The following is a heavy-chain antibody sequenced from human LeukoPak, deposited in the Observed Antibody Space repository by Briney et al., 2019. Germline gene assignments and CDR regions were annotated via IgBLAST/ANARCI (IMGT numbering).Heavy chain of an antibody. Sequence: ASVKVSCKASGYTFTSYDINWVRQATGQGFEWMGWLNPNSGKSDFAQKFQGRVTMTRDTSISTAYMELGSLISEDTAVYYCARGVRPFDPWGQGTLVTVSS. CDR2: LNPNSGKS. J-gene: IGHJ5*02. CDR1: GYTFTSYD. CDR3: ARGVRPFDP. V-gene: IGHV1-8*01.